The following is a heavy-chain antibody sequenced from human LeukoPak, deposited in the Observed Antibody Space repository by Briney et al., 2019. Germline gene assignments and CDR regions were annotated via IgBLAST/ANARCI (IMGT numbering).Heavy chain of an antibody. CDR3: ARGRRKAAAGTWFDP. CDR2: TNHSGST. V-gene: IGHV4-34*01. J-gene: IGHJ5*02. Sequence: PSETLSLTCAVYGGSFSGYYWSWIRQPPGKGLEWIGETNHSGSTNYNPSLKSRVTISVDTSKNQFSLKLSSVTAADTAVYYCARGRRKAAAGTWFDPWGQGTLVTVSS. CDR1: GGSFSGYY. D-gene: IGHD6-13*01.